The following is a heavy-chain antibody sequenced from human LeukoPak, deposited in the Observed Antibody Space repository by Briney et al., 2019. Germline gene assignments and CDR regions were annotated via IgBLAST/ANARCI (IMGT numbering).Heavy chain of an antibody. CDR1: GFTFSTYW. J-gene: IGHJ4*02. D-gene: IGHD3-22*01. CDR2: IKQDGSEK. V-gene: IGHV3-7*01. Sequence: PGGSLRLSCAASGFTFSTYWMSWVRQAPGKGLEWVANIKQDGSEKYYVDSVKGRFTISRDNAKNSLYLQMNSLRAEDTAVYYCAGEGSSGYCDYWGQGTLVTVSS. CDR3: AGEGSSGYCDY.